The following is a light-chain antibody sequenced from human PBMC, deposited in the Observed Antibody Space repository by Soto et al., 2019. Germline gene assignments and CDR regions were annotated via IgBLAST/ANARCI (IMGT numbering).Light chain of an antibody. CDR3: QQYNNWPPIT. J-gene: IGKJ5*01. V-gene: IGKV3-20*01. Sequence: EIVLTQSPGTLSLSPGERVTLSCRASQSVGSSRLAWYQQKPGQTPRLLIYGASNRATGIPDRFSGSGSGTDFTLPISRLEPEDFAVYHCQQYNNWPPITFGQGTRLEIK. CDR2: GAS. CDR1: QSVGSSR.